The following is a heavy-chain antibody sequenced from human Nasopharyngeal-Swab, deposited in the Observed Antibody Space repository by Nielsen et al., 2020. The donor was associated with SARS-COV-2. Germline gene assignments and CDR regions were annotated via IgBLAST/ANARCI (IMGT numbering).Heavy chain of an antibody. D-gene: IGHD2-21*02. CDR3: ARGADAEAYCGGDCFSEYFFDS. CDR1: GFTLSTYS. CDR2: ISSGGNIK. Sequence: GESLKISCAASGFTLSTYSINWVRQAPGKGLEWVSYISSGGNIKFYADSVKGRFTISRDNDKNSLFLQMNSLRAEDSAVYYCARGADAEAYCGGDCFSEYFFDSWGQGTLVTVSS. V-gene: IGHV3-48*04. J-gene: IGHJ4*02.